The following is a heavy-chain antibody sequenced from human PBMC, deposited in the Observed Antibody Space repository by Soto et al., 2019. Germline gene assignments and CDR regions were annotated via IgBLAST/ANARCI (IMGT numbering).Heavy chain of an antibody. Sequence: GASVKVSCKASGYTFTGYYMHWVRQAPGQGLEWMGWINPNSGGTNYAQKFQGRVTMTRDTSISTAYMELSRLRSDDTAVYYCARDTGPGSGSYYPAFFDYWGQGTLVTVSS. V-gene: IGHV1-2*02. CDR3: ARDTGPGSGSYYPAFFDY. CDR1: GYTFTGYY. CDR2: INPNSGGT. D-gene: IGHD3-10*01. J-gene: IGHJ4*02.